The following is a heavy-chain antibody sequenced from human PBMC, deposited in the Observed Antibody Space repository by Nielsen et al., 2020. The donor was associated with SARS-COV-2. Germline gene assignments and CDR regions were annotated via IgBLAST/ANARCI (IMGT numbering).Heavy chain of an antibody. Sequence: SVKVSCKASGGTFSSHAISWVRQAPGQGLEWMGGIIPMFGTTNNPQKFQGRVTLTTDTSTTTGYMELRALRSDDTAVYYCARDALVMPSTMRFWGQGTLVTVSS. V-gene: IGHV1-69*05. CDR3: ARDALVMPSTMRF. CDR1: GGTFSSHA. D-gene: IGHD3-22*01. J-gene: IGHJ4*02. CDR2: IIPMFGTT.